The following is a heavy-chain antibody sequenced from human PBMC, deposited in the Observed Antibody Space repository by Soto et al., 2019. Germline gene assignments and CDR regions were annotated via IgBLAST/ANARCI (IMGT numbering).Heavy chain of an antibody. CDR3: GPRADSSGTGAH. Sequence: GGSLRLSCVVSGFTFSMYWMHWVRQVPGQSPFWVSRISDDGTTTNYADSVRGRFTISRDNSKNTLYLQMNNLKPDDTAICTRGPRADSSGTGAHWGHGTPVTVSS. CDR2: ISDDGTTT. CDR1: GFTFSMYW. V-gene: IGHV3-74*01. D-gene: IGHD1-26*01. J-gene: IGHJ4*01.